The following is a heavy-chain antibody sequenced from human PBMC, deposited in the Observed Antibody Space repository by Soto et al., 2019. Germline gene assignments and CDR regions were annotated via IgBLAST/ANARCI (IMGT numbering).Heavy chain of an antibody. CDR2: VFHTGNT. V-gene: IGHV4-59*08. D-gene: IGHD6-19*01. Sequence: QWQVQESGPGLVKPSETLSLTCTVSGGSITFNFWSWIRQPPGKGLEWIGYVFHTGNTDYNPSLKSRVTISVDTSKNRLSLTLDSVTAADTAIYYCARGSGWLDYWGQGTLVTVSS. CDR1: GGSITFNF. J-gene: IGHJ4*02. CDR3: ARGSGWLDY.